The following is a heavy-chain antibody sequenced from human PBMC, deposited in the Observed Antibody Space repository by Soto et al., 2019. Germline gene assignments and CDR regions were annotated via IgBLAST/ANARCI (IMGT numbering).Heavy chain of an antibody. D-gene: IGHD1-26*01. Sequence: QVQLVQSGAEVKKPGSSVKVSCKASGGTSNSYAISWVRQAPGQGLEWMGGIIPIFGTADYAQKFQGRVTITADESTSTAYMELSSLRSEDPAVYYCARHPVSGSYAYYYGMDVWGQGTTVTVSS. J-gene: IGHJ6*02. V-gene: IGHV1-69*12. CDR1: GGTSNSYA. CDR2: IIPIFGTA. CDR3: ARHPVSGSYAYYYGMDV.